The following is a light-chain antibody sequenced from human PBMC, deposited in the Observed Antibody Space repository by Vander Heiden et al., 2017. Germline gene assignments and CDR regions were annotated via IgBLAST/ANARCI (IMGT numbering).Light chain of an antibody. CDR3: AAWDDSLNGWV. CDR2: SNN. V-gene: IGLV1-44*01. Sequence: QSLLTQPPSASGPPGQRVTISCSGSSSNIGSSTVNWYQQLPGTAPKLLIYSNNQRPSGVPDRFSGSKSGTSASLAISGLQSEDEADYYCAAWDDSLNGWVFGGGTNLTVL. CDR1: SSNIGSST. J-gene: IGLJ3*02.